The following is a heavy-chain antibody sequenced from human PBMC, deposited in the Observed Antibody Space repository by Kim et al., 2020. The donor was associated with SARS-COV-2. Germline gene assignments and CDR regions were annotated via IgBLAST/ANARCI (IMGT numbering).Heavy chain of an antibody. D-gene: IGHD3-10*01. Sequence: GGSLRLSCAASGFTFSSYAMSWVRQAPGKGLEWVSAISGSGGSTYYADSVKGRFTISRDNSKNTLYLQMNSLRAEDTAVYYCANPYGSGSYPHYYYYYGMDVWGQGTTVTVSS. CDR2: ISGSGGST. CDR1: GFTFSSYA. J-gene: IGHJ6*02. CDR3: ANPYGSGSYPHYYYYYGMDV. V-gene: IGHV3-23*01.